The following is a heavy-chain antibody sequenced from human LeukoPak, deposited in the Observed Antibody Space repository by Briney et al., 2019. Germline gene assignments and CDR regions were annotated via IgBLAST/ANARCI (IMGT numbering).Heavy chain of an antibody. CDR1: GFTFSTSS. J-gene: IGHJ1*01. CDR2: ISSDGNNK. Sequence: LTGGSLRLSCAASGFTFSTSSMHWVRQTPGKGLDWVALISSDGNNKYYANSVKGRFTISRDNSKNTLSLQMNSLRDDDTAVYYCTRDPRLREFESWGQGTLVTVSS. V-gene: IGHV3-30-3*01. CDR3: TRDPRLREFES. D-gene: IGHD2-21*02.